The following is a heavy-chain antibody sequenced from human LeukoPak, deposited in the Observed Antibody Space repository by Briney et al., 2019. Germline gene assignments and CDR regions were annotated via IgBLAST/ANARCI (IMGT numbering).Heavy chain of an antibody. D-gene: IGHD1-26*01. Sequence: GESMRPARAASGFTPSSNYTSCDSQAPRKGMEWVSAIYSGGSTYYADSVKGRFTISRDNSKNTLYLQMNSLRAEDTAVYYCARASGSYLSYNWFDPWGQGTLVTVSS. V-gene: IGHV3-66*02. CDR2: IYSGGST. J-gene: IGHJ5*02. CDR3: ARASGSYLSYNWFDP. CDR1: GFTPSSNY.